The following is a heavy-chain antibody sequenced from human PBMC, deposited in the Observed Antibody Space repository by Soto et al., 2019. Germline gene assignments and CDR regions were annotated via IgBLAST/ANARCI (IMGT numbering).Heavy chain of an antibody. CDR2: TSGSGGRT. V-gene: IGHV3-23*01. CDR3: AKGGSSSSSPFDY. J-gene: IGHJ4*02. Sequence: GGSLRLSCTVSRFTFTDYAMNWVRQAPGKGLEWVSVTSGSGGRTYYADSVKGRFTVSRDNSKNTLYLQMNSLRAEDTAIYYCAKGGSSSSSPFDYWGRGTLVTVSS. D-gene: IGHD2-2*01. CDR1: RFTFTDYA.